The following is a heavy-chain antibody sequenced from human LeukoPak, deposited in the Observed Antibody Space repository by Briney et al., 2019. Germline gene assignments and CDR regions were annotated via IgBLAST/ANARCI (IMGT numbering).Heavy chain of an antibody. Sequence: SQTLSLTCTVSGGSISSGSYYWSWIRQPAGKGLKWIGRIYTSGSTNYNPSLKSRVTISVDTSKNQFSLKLSSVTAADTAVYYCARDPEKYSSSYYGMDVWGQGTTVTVSS. CDR2: IYTSGST. CDR1: GGSISSGSYY. V-gene: IGHV4-61*02. CDR3: ARDPEKYSSSYYGMDV. J-gene: IGHJ6*02. D-gene: IGHD6-6*01.